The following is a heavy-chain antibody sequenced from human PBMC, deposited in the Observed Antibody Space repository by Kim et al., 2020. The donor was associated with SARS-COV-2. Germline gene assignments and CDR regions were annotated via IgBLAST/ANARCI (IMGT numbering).Heavy chain of an antibody. CDR3: ARHYDFWSGYVYYYYYGMDV. Sequence: RVTISVDTSKNQFSLKLSSVTAADTAVYYCARHYDFWSGYVYYYYYGMDVWGQGTTVTVSS. V-gene: IGHV4-39*01. D-gene: IGHD3-3*01. J-gene: IGHJ6*02.